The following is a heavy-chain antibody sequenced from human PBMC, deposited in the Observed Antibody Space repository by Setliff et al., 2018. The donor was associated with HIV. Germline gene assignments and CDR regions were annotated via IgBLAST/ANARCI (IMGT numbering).Heavy chain of an antibody. D-gene: IGHD4-4*01. J-gene: IGHJ4*02. CDR1: GESFSAYS. Sequence: LSLTCAVYGESFSAYSWTWIRQPPGKGLEWIGEINHSGSTTYNPSLRGRVTVSVDTSKNQFSLKLKSVTAADTAFYYCARAFLAYRAVDFWGQGTLVTVSS. CDR2: INHSGST. CDR3: ARAFLAYRAVDF. V-gene: IGHV4-34*01.